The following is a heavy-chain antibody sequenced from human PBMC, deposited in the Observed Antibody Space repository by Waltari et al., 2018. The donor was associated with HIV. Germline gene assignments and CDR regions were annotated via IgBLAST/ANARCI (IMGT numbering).Heavy chain of an antibody. CDR3: ARSGLGGLIQDYDS. Sequence: QVQLIQPEFQMGKPGASVRLSCQASGFILRDHLFHWMRRNRRQPLASIAIINGADGDANIAQKVQARVTLTRSLFPVSIHLVLMSLMADDTAAYFCARSGLGGLIQDYDSWGRGT. CDR2: INGADGDA. V-gene: IGHV1-18*04. D-gene: IGHD1-26*01. J-gene: IGHJ4*02. CDR1: GFILRDHL.